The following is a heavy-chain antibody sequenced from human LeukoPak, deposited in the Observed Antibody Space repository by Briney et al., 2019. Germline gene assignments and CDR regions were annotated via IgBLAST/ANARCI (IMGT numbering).Heavy chain of an antibody. Sequence: QPARSLRLSCAASGFTFSSYAMHWVRQAPGKGLEWVAVISYDGSNKYYADSVKGRFTISRDNSKNTLYLQMNSLRAEDTAVYYCARDHRWYCSGGSCYSSAFDIWGQGTMVTVSS. V-gene: IGHV3-30-3*01. J-gene: IGHJ3*02. CDR1: GFTFSSYA. CDR2: ISYDGSNK. D-gene: IGHD2-15*01. CDR3: ARDHRWYCSGGSCYSSAFDI.